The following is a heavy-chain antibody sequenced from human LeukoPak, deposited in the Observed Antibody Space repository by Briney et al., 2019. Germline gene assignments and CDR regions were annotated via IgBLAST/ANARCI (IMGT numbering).Heavy chain of an antibody. V-gene: IGHV1-18*01. D-gene: IGHD3-10*01. Sequence: ASVKVSCKASGGTFSSYAISWVRQAPGQGLEWMGWISAYSGNTNYAQKLQGRVSITTDTSTSTAYMELRSLRSDDTAVYYCARGSSSDFIYWGQGTLVTVSS. CDR1: GGTFSSYA. CDR2: ISAYSGNT. CDR3: ARGSSSDFIY. J-gene: IGHJ4*02.